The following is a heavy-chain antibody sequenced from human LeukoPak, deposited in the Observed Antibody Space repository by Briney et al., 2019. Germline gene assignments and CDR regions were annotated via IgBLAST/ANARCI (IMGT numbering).Heavy chain of an antibody. V-gene: IGHV4-59*01. CDR1: DGSISSYY. D-gene: IGHD6-19*01. CDR3: ARVPGSDWFFDY. CDR2: IYYSGST. Sequence: SETLSLTCTVSDGSISSYYWSWIRQPPGKGLEWIGYIYYSGSTNYNPFLKSRVTISVDTSKNQFSLKLDSVIAADTAVYYCARVPGSDWFFDYWGQGTLVTVSS. J-gene: IGHJ4*02.